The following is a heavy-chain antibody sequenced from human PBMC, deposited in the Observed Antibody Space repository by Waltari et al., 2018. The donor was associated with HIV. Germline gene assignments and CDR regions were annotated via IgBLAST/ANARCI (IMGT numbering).Heavy chain of an antibody. CDR3: ARDALYNDVLSGHSHPYGMDV. J-gene: IGHJ6*02. CDR2: ISYTGST. V-gene: IGHV4-39*07. CDR1: SGSISSSDYF. Sequence: QMQLQESGPGLVKPSETLSLTCTVSSGSISSSDYFWAWIRQPPGKGLEWIGCISYTGSTYYNPSLKSRVIISVDTSKNQFSLTLSSVTTADTAVYYCARDALYNDVLSGHSHPYGMDVWGQGTTVTVSS. D-gene: IGHD3-3*01.